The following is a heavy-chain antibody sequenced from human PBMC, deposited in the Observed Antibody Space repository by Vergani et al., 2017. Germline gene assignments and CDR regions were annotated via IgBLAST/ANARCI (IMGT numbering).Heavy chain of an antibody. CDR3: ARRGSYGDYFDY. CDR1: GFTFSSYS. J-gene: IGHJ4*02. Sequence: EVQLVESGGGLVQPGGSLRLSCAASGFTFSSYSMSWVRQAPGKGLEWVSYISSSSRTIYYADSVKGRFTISRDNAKTSLNLQMNSLRAEDTAVDYCARRGSYGDYFDYWGQGTLVTVSS. D-gene: IGHD1-26*01. V-gene: IGHV3-48*04. CDR2: ISSSSRTI.